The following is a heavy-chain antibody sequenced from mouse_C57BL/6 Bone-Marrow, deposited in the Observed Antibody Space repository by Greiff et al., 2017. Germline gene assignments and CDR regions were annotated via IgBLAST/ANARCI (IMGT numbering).Heavy chain of an antibody. CDR3: ARWYYGSKDD. Sequence: QVQLQQPGAELVMPGASVKLSCKASGYTFTSYWMHWVKQRPGQGLEWIGEIDPSDSYTNYNQKFKGKSTLTVDKSSSTAYMQLSSLTSEDSAVYYCARWYYGSKDDWGQGTTLTVS. CDR1: GYTFTSYW. J-gene: IGHJ2*01. CDR2: IDPSDSYT. D-gene: IGHD1-1*01. V-gene: IGHV1-69*01.